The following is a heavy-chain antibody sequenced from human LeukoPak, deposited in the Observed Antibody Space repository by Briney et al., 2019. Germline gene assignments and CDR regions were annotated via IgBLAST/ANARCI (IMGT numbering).Heavy chain of an antibody. CDR1: GGSISGYY. Sequence: SETQSLTCTVSGGSISGYYWSWIRQPPPGKGLEWIGYIYSSGTTVYNSSLKGRVTISVDTSKNQFSLELNSLTAADTAVYYCARVLTVTTSRKWFDPWGQGTLVTVSS. CDR3: ARVLTVTTSRKWFDP. D-gene: IGHD4-17*01. J-gene: IGHJ5*02. CDR2: IYSSGTT. V-gene: IGHV4-59*01.